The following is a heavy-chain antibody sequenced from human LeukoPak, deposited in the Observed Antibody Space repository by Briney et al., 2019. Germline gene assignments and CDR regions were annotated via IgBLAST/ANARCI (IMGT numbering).Heavy chain of an antibody. D-gene: IGHD1-26*01. Sequence: SETLSLTCTVSGGSISSYYWSWLRQPPGKGLEWIGYIYYSGSTNYNPSLKSRVTMSVDTSKNQFSLKLSSVTAADTAVYYCARDGWELYYFDYWGQGTLVTVSS. CDR3: ARDGWELYYFDY. J-gene: IGHJ4*02. CDR2: IYYSGST. CDR1: GGSISSYY. V-gene: IGHV4-59*12.